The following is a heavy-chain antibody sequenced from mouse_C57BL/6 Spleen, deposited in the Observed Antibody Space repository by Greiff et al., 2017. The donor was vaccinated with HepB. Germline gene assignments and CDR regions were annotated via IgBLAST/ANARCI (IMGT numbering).Heavy chain of an antibody. CDR2: IDPETGGT. J-gene: IGHJ2*01. V-gene: IGHV1-15*01. CDR1: GYTFTDYE. CDR3: TSRGYYGSSLFDY. Sequence: QVQLKQSGAELVRPGASVTLSCKASGYTFTDYEMHWVKQTPVHGLEWIGAIDPETGGTAYNQKFKGKAILTADKSSSTAYMELRSLTSEDSAVYYCTSRGYYGSSLFDYWGQGTTLTVSS. D-gene: IGHD1-1*01.